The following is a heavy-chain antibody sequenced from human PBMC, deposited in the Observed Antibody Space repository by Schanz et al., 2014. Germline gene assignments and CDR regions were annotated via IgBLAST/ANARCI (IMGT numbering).Heavy chain of an antibody. CDR1: GFTFSSYA. J-gene: IGHJ4*02. V-gene: IGHV3-64*04. CDR2: ITRSGGGT. CDR3: AKDPSHGDYDYYFDY. D-gene: IGHD3-22*01. Sequence: VQLVESGGYLVQPGGSLRLSCSASGFTFSSYAMHWVRQASGKGLEYVSAITRSGGGTYYSDSVKGRFTISRDNSKNTLYLQMNSLRAEDTAVYYCAKDPSHGDYDYYFDYSGQGALVTVSS.